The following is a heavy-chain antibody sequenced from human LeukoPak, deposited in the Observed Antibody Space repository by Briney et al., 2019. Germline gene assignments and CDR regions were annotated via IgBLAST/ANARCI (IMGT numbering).Heavy chain of an antibody. D-gene: IGHD3-22*01. CDR1: GYTFTSYG. CDR2: ISAYNGNT. Sequence: ASVKVSCKASGYTFTSYGISWVRQAPGQGLEWMGWISAYNGNTNYAQKLQGRVTMTTDTSTSTAYMELRSLRSDDTAVYYCARVWEKMSGYYTGDYYYGMDVWGQGTTVTVSS. J-gene: IGHJ6*02. CDR3: ARVWEKMSGYYTGDYYYGMDV. V-gene: IGHV1-18*01.